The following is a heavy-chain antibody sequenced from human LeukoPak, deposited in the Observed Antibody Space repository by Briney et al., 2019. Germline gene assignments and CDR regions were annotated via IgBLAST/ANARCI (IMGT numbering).Heavy chain of an antibody. D-gene: IGHD1-26*01. CDR1: GFTFSSYA. V-gene: IGHV3-30-3*01. J-gene: IGHJ3*02. Sequence: GGSLRLSCAASGFTFSSYAMHWVRQAPGKGLEWVAVISYDGSNKYYADSVKGRFTISRDNSENTLYLQMNSLRAEDTAVYYCARDRGGSYVWAFDIWGQGTMVTVSS. CDR2: ISYDGSNK. CDR3: ARDRGGSYVWAFDI.